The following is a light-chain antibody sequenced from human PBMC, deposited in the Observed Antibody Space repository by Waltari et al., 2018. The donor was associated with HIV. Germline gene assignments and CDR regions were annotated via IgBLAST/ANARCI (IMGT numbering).Light chain of an antibody. CDR2: GAS. V-gene: IGKV3-15*01. J-gene: IGKJ4*01. Sequence: VMTQSPATLSVFPGGRATLSCRASQSVGSYLALSQQKPGQAPRLLIYGASTRATGIPTRFSGSGSGTEFTLTISSLQSEDFAVYYCHQYNKWPRGTFGGGTKVEV. CDR3: HQYNKWPRGT. CDR1: QSVGSY.